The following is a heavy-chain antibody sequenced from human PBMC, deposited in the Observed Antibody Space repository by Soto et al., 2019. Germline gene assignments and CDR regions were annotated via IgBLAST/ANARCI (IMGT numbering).Heavy chain of an antibody. D-gene: IGHD5-12*01. CDR1: GXAITDYA. Sequence: GSLRLSCSASGXAITDYAMHWVRQTPGKGLEFVSAISSNGRATYYADSVKGRFTISRDTSKNTLFLQMNSLTTEETALFYCVMQHGAYNAYDGYVDYWGQGTLGTVSS. V-gene: IGHV3-64D*06. CDR2: ISSNGRAT. CDR3: VMQHGAYNAYDGYVDY. J-gene: IGHJ4*02.